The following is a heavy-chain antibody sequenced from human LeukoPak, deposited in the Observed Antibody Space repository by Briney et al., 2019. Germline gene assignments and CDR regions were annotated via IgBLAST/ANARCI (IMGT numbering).Heavy chain of an antibody. CDR3: ASGGGPFDCSSTSCYLDY. V-gene: IGHV4-31*03. CDR2: IYYSGST. CDR1: GGSISSGGYY. D-gene: IGHD2-2*01. J-gene: IGHJ4*02. Sequence: SETLSLTCTVSGGSISSGGYYWSWIRQHPGKGLEWIGYIYYSGSTYYNPSLKSRVTISVDTSKNQFSLKPSSVTAADTAVYYCASGGGPFDCSSTSCYLDYWGQGTLVTVSS.